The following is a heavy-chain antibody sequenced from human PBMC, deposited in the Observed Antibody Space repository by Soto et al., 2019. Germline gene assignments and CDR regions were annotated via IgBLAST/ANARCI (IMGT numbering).Heavy chain of an antibody. J-gene: IGHJ5*02. CDR2: IYYSGST. D-gene: IGHD4-17*01. Sequence: QVQLQESGPGLVKPSQTLSLTCTVSGGSISSGGYYWSWIRQHPGKGLEWIGYIYYSGSTYYNPSLNSRVTISVDTSKNQFSLKLSSVTAADTAVYYCARDGETPPVTTVRDRPRFWFDPWGQGTLVTVSS. CDR3: ARDGETPPVTTVRDRPRFWFDP. V-gene: IGHV4-31*03. CDR1: GGSISSGGYY.